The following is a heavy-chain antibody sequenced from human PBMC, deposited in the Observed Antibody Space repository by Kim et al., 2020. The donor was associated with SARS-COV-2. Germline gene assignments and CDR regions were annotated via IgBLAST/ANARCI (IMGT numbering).Heavy chain of an antibody. CDR2: IYYSGST. CDR1: GGSISSSSYY. Sequence: SETLSLTCTVSGGSISSSSYYWGWIRQPPGKGLEWIGSIYYSGSTYYNPSLKSRVTISVDTSKNQFSLKLSSVTAADTAVYYCARGGVTMVRGVPPFDY. D-gene: IGHD3-10*01. V-gene: IGHV4-39*07. J-gene: IGHJ4*01. CDR3: ARGGVTMVRGVPPFDY.